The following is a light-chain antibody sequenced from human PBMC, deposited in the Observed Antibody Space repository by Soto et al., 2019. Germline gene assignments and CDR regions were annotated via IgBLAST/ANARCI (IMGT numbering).Light chain of an antibody. J-gene: IGLJ1*01. Sequence: QSALTQHPSASGSPGQSVTISCTGTSSDVGGYKYVSWYQQHPGKAPKLMIFEVNKRPSGVPDRFSGSKSGNTASLTVSGLQAEDEADYYCSSYAGINNLGVFGNGTKVTVL. CDR1: SSDVGGYKY. CDR3: SSYAGINNLGV. CDR2: EVN. V-gene: IGLV2-8*01.